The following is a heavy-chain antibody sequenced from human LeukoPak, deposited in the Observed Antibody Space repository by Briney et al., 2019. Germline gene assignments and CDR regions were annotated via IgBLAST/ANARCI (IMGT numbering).Heavy chain of an antibody. Sequence: GESLKISCQGSGYSFTSYWIGWVRQMPGKGLGWMGIIYPGDSDTRYSPSFQGQVTISADKSISTAYLQWSSLKASDTAMYYCARRSGRDGYINPSGFDYWGQGTLVTVSS. J-gene: IGHJ4*02. CDR2: IYPGDSDT. V-gene: IGHV5-51*01. D-gene: IGHD5-24*01. CDR3: ARRSGRDGYINPSGFDY. CDR1: GYSFTSYW.